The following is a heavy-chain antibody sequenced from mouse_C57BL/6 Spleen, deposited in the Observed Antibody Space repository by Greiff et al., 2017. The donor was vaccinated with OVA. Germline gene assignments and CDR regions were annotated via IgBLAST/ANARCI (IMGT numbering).Heavy chain of an antibody. CDR2: IYPSDSET. CDR3: ARSEDYDYFDY. CDR1: GYTFTSYW. J-gene: IGHJ2*01. Sequence: QVQLQQPGAELVRPGSSVKLSCKASGYTFTSYWMDWVKQRPGQGLEWIGNIYPSDSETNYNQKFKDKATLTVDKSSSTAYMQLSSLTSEDSAVYYCARSEDYDYFDYWGQGTTLTVSS. D-gene: IGHD2-4*01. V-gene: IGHV1-61*01.